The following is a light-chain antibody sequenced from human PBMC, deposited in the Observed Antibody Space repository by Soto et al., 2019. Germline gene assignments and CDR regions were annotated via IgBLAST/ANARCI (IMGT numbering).Light chain of an antibody. CDR1: QPVDIY. CDR2: DAS. V-gene: IGKV3-11*01. J-gene: IGKJ4*01. CDR3: QQRSNWPLT. Sequence: EIVLTQSPATLSLSPGDRATLSCRASQPVDIYLGWYQQKPGQPPRLLMYDASNRATGIPARFSGSGSGTDFTLTINSLEPEDFAVYYCQQRSNWPLTFGGGTKVEIK.